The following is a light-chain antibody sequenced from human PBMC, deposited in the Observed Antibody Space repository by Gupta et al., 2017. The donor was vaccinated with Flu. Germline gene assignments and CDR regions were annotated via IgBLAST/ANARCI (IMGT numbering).Light chain of an antibody. J-gene: IGKJ1*01. CDR1: QSINNN. CDR2: GAS. Sequence: EIVMTQSPATLSVSPGERATLSCRASQSINNNLAWYQLKPGQAPRLLIYGASTRATVIPARFSGSGSGTEFTLTISGLQSDDFAVYYCQQYSNWPTFGQGTKVEIK. CDR3: QQYSNWPT. V-gene: IGKV3-15*01.